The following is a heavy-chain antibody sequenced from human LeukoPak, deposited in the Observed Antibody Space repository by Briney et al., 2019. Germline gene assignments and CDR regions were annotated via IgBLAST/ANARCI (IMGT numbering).Heavy chain of an antibody. CDR2: ISAYNGNT. Sequence: ASVKASCKASGYTFTSYGISWVRQAPGQGLEWMGWISAYNGNTNYAQKLQGRVTMTTDTSTSTAYMELRSLRSDDTAVYYCARAVVAAPLYYFDYWGQGTLVTVSS. CDR1: GYTFTSYG. D-gene: IGHD2-15*01. V-gene: IGHV1-18*01. J-gene: IGHJ4*02. CDR3: ARAVVAAPLYYFDY.